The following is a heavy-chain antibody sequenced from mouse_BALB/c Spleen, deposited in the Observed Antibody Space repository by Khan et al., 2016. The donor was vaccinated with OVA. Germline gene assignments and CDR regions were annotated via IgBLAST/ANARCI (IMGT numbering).Heavy chain of an antibody. CDR1: GYSITSDFA. CDR3: ARIQGVDFDY. Sequence: EVQLQESGPGLVKPSQSLSLTCTVTGYSITSDFAWNWIRQFPGNKLEWMGYISYSGNTKYTPSLKSRISITRDTSKNQFFLQLNFVTIEDTATYYCARIQGVDFDYWGQGTTLTVSS. D-gene: IGHD1-1*02. CDR2: ISYSGNT. V-gene: IGHV3-2*02. J-gene: IGHJ2*01.